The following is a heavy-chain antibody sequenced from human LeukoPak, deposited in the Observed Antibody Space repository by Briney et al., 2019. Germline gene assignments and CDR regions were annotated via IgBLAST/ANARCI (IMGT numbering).Heavy chain of an antibody. CDR3: AKDGYSFFFDS. CDR1: GFSFSNFA. CDR2: ISGSGDDT. Sequence: GGSLRLSCAASGFSFSNFAMTWVRQAPGKGLEWVSAISGSGDDTYSADSVKGRFSSSRDNSKNTLSLHMNSLRAEDTAIYYCAKDGYSFFFDSWGQGTLVTVSS. D-gene: IGHD3-22*01. V-gene: IGHV3-23*01. J-gene: IGHJ4*02.